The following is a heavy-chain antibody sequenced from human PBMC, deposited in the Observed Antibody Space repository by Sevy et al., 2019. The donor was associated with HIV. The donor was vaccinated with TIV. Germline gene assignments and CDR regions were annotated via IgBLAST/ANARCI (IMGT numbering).Heavy chain of an antibody. D-gene: IGHD2-15*01. J-gene: IGHJ6*02. V-gene: IGHV3-49*03. Sequence: GGSLRLSCTASGFTFGDYAMSWFRQAPGKGLEWVGFIRSKAYGGTTEYAASVKGRFTISRDDSKSIANLQMNSVKNEDTAVYYCTSADGSEASDIVVVVAALPDHVYYYGIDVWGQGTTVTVSS. CDR1: GFTFGDYA. CDR3: TSADGSEASDIVVVVAALPDHVYYYGIDV. CDR2: IRSKAYGGTT.